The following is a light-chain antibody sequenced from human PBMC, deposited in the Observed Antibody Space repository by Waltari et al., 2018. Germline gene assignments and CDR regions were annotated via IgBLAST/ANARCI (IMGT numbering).Light chain of an antibody. CDR3: ATWDDSLNGVV. CDR1: SSKIGSNT. CDR2: NNN. Sequence: QSVLTQPPSASGTPGQRVTISCSGSSSKIGSNTVNWYQQLPGPAPKLLFYNNNQRPSGVPDQFSASKSATSASLAISGLQSGDEADYYCATWDDSLNGVVFGGGTKLTVL. V-gene: IGLV1-44*01. J-gene: IGLJ2*01.